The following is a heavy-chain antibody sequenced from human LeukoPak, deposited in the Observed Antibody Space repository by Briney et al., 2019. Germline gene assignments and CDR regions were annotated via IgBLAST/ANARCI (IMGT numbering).Heavy chain of an antibody. CDR2: IIPIFGTA. V-gene: IGHV1-69*01. CDR3: ARFDYYDSSGWYYFDY. CDR1: GGTFSSYA. D-gene: IGHD3-22*01. Sequence: SVKVSCKASGGTFSSYAISWVRPAPGQGLEWMGGIIPIFGTANYAQKFQGRVTITADESTSTAYMELSSLRSEDTAVYYCARFDYYDSSGWYYFDYWGQGTLVTVSS. J-gene: IGHJ4*02.